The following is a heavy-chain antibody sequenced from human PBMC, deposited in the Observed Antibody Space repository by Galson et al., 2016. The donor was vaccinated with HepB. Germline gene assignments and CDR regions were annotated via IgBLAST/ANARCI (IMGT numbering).Heavy chain of an antibody. J-gene: IGHJ6*02. Sequence: SVKVSCKASGYTFTGYYIHWVRQAPGQGLEWMGWINANSGATNYPHKFQGRVTMTRDTSSSTAYMELSRLRSDDTAVYYCARGGYCRSNTCPYSNPAYGMDVWGQGTTVTVSS. D-gene: IGHD2-2*01. CDR3: ARGGYCRSNTCPYSNPAYGMDV. V-gene: IGHV1-2*07. CDR2: INANSGAT. CDR1: GYTFTGYY.